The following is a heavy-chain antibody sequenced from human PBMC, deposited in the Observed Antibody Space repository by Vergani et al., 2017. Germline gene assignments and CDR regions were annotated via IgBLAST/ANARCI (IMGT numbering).Heavy chain of an antibody. CDR3: ARISGGSAPYLHY. J-gene: IGHJ1*01. D-gene: IGHD2-15*01. Sequence: EVQLLESGGGLVQPGGSLRLSCAASGFTFSSYAMSWVRQAPGKGPEWVSAISGSGGSTYYADSVKGRFTISRDNAKTTLYLQMNSLRDEDRGVYYCARISGGSAPYLHYWGQGTLVTVAS. V-gene: IGHV3-23*01. CDR1: GFTFSSYA. CDR2: ISGSGGST.